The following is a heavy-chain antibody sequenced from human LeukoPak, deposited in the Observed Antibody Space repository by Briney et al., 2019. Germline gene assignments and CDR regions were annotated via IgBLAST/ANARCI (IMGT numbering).Heavy chain of an antibody. CDR1: GSRSTSYW. J-gene: IGHJ4*02. V-gene: IGHV5-10-1*01. D-gene: IGHD1-1*01. Sequence: GASLKISCKGSGSRSTSYWISWVRQLPGKGLEWMGRIDPSDSYTNYSPSFQGHVTISADKSISTAYLQWSSLKASDTAMYYCALSFPGGTSFDYWGQGTLVTVSS. CDR2: IDPSDSYT. CDR3: ALSFPGGTSFDY.